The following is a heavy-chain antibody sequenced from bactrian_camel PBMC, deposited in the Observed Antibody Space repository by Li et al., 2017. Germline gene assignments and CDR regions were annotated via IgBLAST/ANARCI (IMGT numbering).Heavy chain of an antibody. D-gene: IGHD1*01. J-gene: IGHJ4*01. Sequence: HVQLVESGGGSVQAGGSLRLSCAASGEIGRSTCMGWFRETPGNERESVAIMDDDGSPTYLQSVEGRFTVTRDSANTGPNLQMESLKVEDTAMYYCGILRQFRFCRGVGYHIWRMYGVWGQGTQVTVS. V-gene: IGHV3S68*01. CDR2: IMDDDGSP. CDR3: GILRQFRFCRGVGYHIWRMYGV. CDR1: GEIGRSTC.